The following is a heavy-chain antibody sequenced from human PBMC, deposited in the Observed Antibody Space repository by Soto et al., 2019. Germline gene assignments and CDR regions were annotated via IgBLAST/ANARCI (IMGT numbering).Heavy chain of an antibody. CDR1: GGSVISGSYY. V-gene: IGHV4-61*01. Sequence: SETLSLTCTVSGGSVISGSYYWSWIRQPPGKGLEWIGYIYYSGSTNYNPSLKSRVTISVDTSKNQFSLKLSSVTAADTAVYYCARDRHNNWFDPWGQGTLVTVSS. CDR3: ARDRHNNWFDP. CDR2: IYYSGST. J-gene: IGHJ5*02.